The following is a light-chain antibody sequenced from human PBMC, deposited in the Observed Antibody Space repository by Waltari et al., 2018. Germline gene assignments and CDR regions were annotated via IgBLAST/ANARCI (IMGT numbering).Light chain of an antibody. V-gene: IGKV1-33*01. CDR2: DAS. Sequence: DIQMTQSPSPLSASVGDSVTITCQASQDISNHLNWYQQKPGNTPKLLIYDASTLETGVPSRFSGSGSGTDFTFTITSLQPEDIATYYCQQYDNLPSITFGQGTRLDIK. CDR1: QDISNH. J-gene: IGKJ5*01. CDR3: QQYDNLPSIT.